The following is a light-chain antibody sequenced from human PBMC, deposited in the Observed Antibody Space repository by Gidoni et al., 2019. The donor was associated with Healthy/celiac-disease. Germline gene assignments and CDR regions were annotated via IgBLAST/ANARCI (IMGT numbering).Light chain of an antibody. Sequence: DIPITQSPSTLSASVGDRVTITCRASQSISSWLAWYQQKPGKAPKLLIYKASSLESGVPARFSGSGSGTEFTLTISSLQPDDFANYYCQQYNSYWTFGQGTKVEIK. CDR2: KAS. CDR1: QSISSW. V-gene: IGKV1-5*03. J-gene: IGKJ1*01. CDR3: QQYNSYWT.